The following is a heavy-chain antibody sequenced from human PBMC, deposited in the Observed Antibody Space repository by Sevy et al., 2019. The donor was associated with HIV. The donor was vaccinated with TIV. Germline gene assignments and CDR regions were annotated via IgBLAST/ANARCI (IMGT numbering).Heavy chain of an antibody. D-gene: IGHD3-10*01. J-gene: IGHJ4*02. V-gene: IGHV3-23*01. Sequence: GGSLRLSCAASGFTFSSYAMSRVRQAPGKGLEWVSAISGSGGSTYYADSVKGRFTISRDNSKNTLYLQMNSLRAEDTAVYYCAKSPALFTIFDYWGQGTLVTVSS. CDR3: AKSPALFTIFDY. CDR2: ISGSGGST. CDR1: GFTFSSYA.